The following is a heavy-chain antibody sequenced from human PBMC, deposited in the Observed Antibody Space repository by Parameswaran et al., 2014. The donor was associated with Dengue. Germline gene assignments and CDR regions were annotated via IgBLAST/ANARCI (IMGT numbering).Heavy chain of an antibody. J-gene: IGHJ6*02. V-gene: IGHV6-1*01. D-gene: IGHD6-25*01. CDR3: ARDATYSSGFVSNGYYYGMDV. CDR2: TYYRSKWYN. Sequence: WIRQSPSRGLEWLGRTYYRSKWYNDYAVSVKSRITINPDTSKNQFSLQLNSVTPEDTAVYYCARDATYSSGFVSNGYYYGMDVWGQGTTVTVSS.